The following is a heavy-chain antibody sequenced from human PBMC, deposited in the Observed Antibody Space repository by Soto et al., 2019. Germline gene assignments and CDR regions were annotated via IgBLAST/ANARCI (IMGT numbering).Heavy chain of an antibody. CDR3: ARALATTPPRTFDY. D-gene: IGHD2-15*01. Sequence: EVQLVESGGGLVQPGGSLRLSCAVSGFSVSSTFMNWVRQATGKGLEWVAVIHSGGNTFYGDSVKGRFTISRDNSKNMVYLQMSSLRGEDTAVYFCARALATTPPRTFDYWGQGTLVTVSS. J-gene: IGHJ4*02. V-gene: IGHV3-66*01. CDR2: IHSGGNT. CDR1: GFSVSSTF.